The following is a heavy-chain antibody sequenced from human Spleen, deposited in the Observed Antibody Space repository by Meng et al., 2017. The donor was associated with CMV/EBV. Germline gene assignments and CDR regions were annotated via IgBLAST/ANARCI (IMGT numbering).Heavy chain of an antibody. J-gene: IGHJ4*02. CDR1: GFTLIDYF. V-gene: IGHV1-2*02. Sequence: SCEASGFTLIDYFIRWVRQAPERGLERVGWIDLSSGGSNSAQKFQGRITMTSDTSIRTAYMELKNLRSDDAAVYYCARSFYADYGDYWGRGTLVTVSS. CDR3: ARSFYADYGDY. D-gene: IGHD4-17*01. CDR2: IDLSSGGS.